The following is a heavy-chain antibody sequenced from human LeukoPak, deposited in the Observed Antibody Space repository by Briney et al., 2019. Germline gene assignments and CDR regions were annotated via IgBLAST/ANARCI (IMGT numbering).Heavy chain of an antibody. J-gene: IGHJ5*02. CDR3: ARGWGSSWYNWFDP. Sequence: PGGSLRLSCAASEFSVGSNYMTWVRQAPGKGLDWVSVIYSGGSTYYADSVKGRFTISRDNSKNTLYLQMNSLRAEDTAVYYCARGWGSSWYNWFDPWGQGTLVTVSS. CDR1: EFSVGSNY. V-gene: IGHV3-66*01. CDR2: IYSGGST. D-gene: IGHD6-13*01.